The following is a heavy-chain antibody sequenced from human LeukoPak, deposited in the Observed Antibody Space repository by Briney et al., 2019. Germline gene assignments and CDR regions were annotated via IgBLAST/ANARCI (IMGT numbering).Heavy chain of an antibody. J-gene: IGHJ4*02. V-gene: IGHV5-51*01. CDR2: IYPGDSDT. D-gene: IGHD6-13*01. Sequence: GESLKISCKGSGYSFTSYWIGWVRQMPGKGLEWMGIIYPGDSDTRYSPSFQGQVTISADKSISTAYLQWSSLKASDTAMYYCARRSSIAAAGLFFDYWGLGTLVTVSS. CDR3: ARRSSIAAAGLFFDY. CDR1: GYSFTSYW.